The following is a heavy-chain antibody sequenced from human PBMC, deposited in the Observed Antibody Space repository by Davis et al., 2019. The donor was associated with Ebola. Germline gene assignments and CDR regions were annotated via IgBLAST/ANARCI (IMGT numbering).Heavy chain of an antibody. D-gene: IGHD3-10*01. CDR3: ARGPGSRESIYRCDF. Sequence: GGSLRLSCVASGFNFSDHGMHWVRQAPGKGLEWVSVIWYDDGKFKYYSDSVKGRFSISRDNSKNTRYLQMDSLGADDTAVYYCARGPGSRESIYRCDFWGQGTLVTVSS. CDR2: IWYDDGKFK. J-gene: IGHJ4*02. CDR1: GFNFSDHG. V-gene: IGHV3-33*01.